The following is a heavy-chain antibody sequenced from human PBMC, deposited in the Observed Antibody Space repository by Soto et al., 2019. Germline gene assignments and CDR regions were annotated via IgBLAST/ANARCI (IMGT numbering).Heavy chain of an antibody. CDR1: GGTFSSYA. CDR2: IIPIFGTA. V-gene: IGHV1-69*13. J-gene: IGHJ2*01. D-gene: IGHD3-3*01. Sequence: SVKVSCKASGGTFSSYAISWVRQAPGQGLEWMGGIIPIFGTANYAQKFQGRVTITADESTSTAYMELSSLRSEDTAVYYCARDPNHHQPSYLEMATLYGPQYFDLWGRGTLVTVS. CDR3: ARDPNHHQPSYLEMATLYGPQYFDL.